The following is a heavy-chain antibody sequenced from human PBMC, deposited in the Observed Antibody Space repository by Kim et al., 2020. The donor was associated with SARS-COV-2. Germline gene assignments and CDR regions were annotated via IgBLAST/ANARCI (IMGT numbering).Heavy chain of an antibody. CDR2: IYYSGST. J-gene: IGHJ4*02. D-gene: IGHD6-19*01. CDR3: TRRGWGSPH. CDR1: GGSITNTTYW. V-gene: IGHV4-39*01. Sequence: SETLSLTCIISGGSITNTTYWWGWIRQPPGKGLEYIGSIYYSGSTDYNSSLRSRVVISADTSKNQFSLKLASVTAADTAVYYCTRRGWGSPHWGQGTLVTVSS.